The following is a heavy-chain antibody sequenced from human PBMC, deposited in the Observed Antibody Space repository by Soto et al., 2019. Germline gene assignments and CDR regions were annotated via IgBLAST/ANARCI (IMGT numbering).Heavy chain of an antibody. CDR2: MNPNSGNT. V-gene: IGHV1-8*01. D-gene: IGHD3-9*01. CDR1: GYTFTSYD. CDR3: ARGATYYDILTGYYYGYYYGMDV. J-gene: IGHJ6*02. Sequence: ASVKVSCKASGYTFTSYDINWVRQATGQRLEWMGWMNPNSGNTGYAQKFQGRVTMTRNTSISTAYMELSSLRSEDTAVYYCARGATYYDILTGYYYGYYYGMDVWGQGTTVTVSS.